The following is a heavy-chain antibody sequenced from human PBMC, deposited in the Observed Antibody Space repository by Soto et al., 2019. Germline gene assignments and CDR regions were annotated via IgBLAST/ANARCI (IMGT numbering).Heavy chain of an antibody. CDR1: GGTFSSYA. CDR2: IIPIFGTA. Sequence: QVQLVQSGAEVKKPGSSVKVSCKASGGTFSSYAISWVRQAPGQGLEWMGGIIPIFGTANYAQKFQGRVTITADESTSTAYMELGSLRSEDTAVYYCARKLLGYCSGGSCYYAFDIWGQGTMVTVSS. CDR3: ARKLLGYCSGGSCYYAFDI. J-gene: IGHJ3*02. V-gene: IGHV1-69*01. D-gene: IGHD2-15*01.